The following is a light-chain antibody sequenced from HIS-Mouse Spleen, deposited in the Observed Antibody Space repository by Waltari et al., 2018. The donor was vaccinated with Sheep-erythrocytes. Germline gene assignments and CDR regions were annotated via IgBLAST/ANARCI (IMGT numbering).Light chain of an antibody. V-gene: IGLV2-23*01. Sequence: QSALTQPPSASGSPGQSVTISCTGTSSDVGSYNLVSWYQQHPGKAPKLMIYEGSKRPSGVSNRFSGSKSGNTASLTISGFQAEDEADYYCCSYAGSSTPWVFGGGTKLTVL. CDR3: CSYAGSSTPWV. CDR1: SSDVGSYNL. J-gene: IGLJ3*02. CDR2: EGS.